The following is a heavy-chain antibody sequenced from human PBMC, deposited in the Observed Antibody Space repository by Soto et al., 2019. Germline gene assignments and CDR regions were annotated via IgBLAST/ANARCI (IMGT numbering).Heavy chain of an antibody. CDR2: ISAHNGDT. Sequence: QVQLVQSGAEVKKPGASVKVSCKASGYSFATYGFSWVRQAPGQGLECVGWISAHNGDTHYSQKFQGRVTLTTDTTTNTGYMGPRSLTCDDPAVFFWATEPIYYNDGSGYFPLGPWGQGTLVTVSS. J-gene: IGHJ5*02. CDR3: ATEPIYYNDGSGYFPLGP. D-gene: IGHD3-22*01. CDR1: GYSFATYG. V-gene: IGHV1-18*04.